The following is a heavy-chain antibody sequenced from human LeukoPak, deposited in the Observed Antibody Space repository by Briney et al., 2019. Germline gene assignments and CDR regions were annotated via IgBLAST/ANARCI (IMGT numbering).Heavy chain of an antibody. CDR1: GGTFSSYA. Sequence: GASVKVSCEASGGTFSSYAISWVRQAPGQGLEWMGGIIPIFGTANYAQKFQGRVTITTDESTSTAYMELSSLRSEDTAVYYCARDLRGGYFDYWGQGTLVSVSS. J-gene: IGHJ4*02. D-gene: IGHD3-16*01. CDR3: ARDLRGGYFDY. CDR2: IIPIFGTA. V-gene: IGHV1-69*05.